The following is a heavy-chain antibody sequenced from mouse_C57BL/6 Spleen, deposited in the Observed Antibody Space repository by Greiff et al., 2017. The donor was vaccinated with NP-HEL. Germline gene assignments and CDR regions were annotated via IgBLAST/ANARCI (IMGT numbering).Heavy chain of an antibody. CDR2: SRNKANDYTT. CDR1: GFTFSDFY. CDR3: ARDAGWDAMDY. Sequence: EVMLVESGGGLVQSGRSLRLSCATSGFTFSDFYMEWVRQAPGQGLEWIAASRNKANDYTTEYSASVKGRFIVSRDTSQSILYLQMNALRAEDTAIYYCARDAGWDAMDYWGQGTSVTVSS. D-gene: IGHD1-1*02. J-gene: IGHJ4*01. V-gene: IGHV7-1*01.